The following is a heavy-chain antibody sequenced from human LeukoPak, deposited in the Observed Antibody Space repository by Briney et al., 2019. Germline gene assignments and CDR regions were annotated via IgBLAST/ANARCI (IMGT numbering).Heavy chain of an antibody. Sequence: ASVKVSCKASGYTLTSYGISWVRQAPGQGLEWMGWISAYNGNTNYAQRLQGRVTMTTDTSTSTAYMELRSLRSDDTAVYYCARGYYDSSGYYYDAFDIWGQGTMVTVSS. J-gene: IGHJ3*02. CDR1: GYTLTSYG. CDR3: ARGYYDSSGYYYDAFDI. D-gene: IGHD3-22*01. CDR2: ISAYNGNT. V-gene: IGHV1-18*01.